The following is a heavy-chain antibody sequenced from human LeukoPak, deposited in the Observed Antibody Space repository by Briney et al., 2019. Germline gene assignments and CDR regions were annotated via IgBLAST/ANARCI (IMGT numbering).Heavy chain of an antibody. CDR2: IYTSGST. J-gene: IGHJ6*03. CDR3: ARHVSPYYYYYMDV. V-gene: IGHV4-4*09. CDR1: GGSISSYY. D-gene: IGHD2/OR15-2a*01. Sequence: SETLSLTCTVSGGSISSYYWSWIRQPPGKGLEWIGYIYTSGSTNYNPSLKSRVTISVDTSKNQFSLTLSSVTAADTAVYYCARHVSPYYYYYMDVWGKGTTVTVSS.